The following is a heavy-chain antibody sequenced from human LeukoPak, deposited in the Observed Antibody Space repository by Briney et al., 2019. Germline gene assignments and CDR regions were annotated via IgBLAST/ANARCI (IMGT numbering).Heavy chain of an antibody. Sequence: GGSLRLSCAASGFTFNSYWMHWVRQAPGKGLVWVSRINSDGSSTSYADSVKGRFTISRDNAKNTVYLQMNSLRAEDTAMYYCARSGGPDAFDIWGQGTMVTVSS. CDR3: ARSGGPDAFDI. V-gene: IGHV3-74*01. CDR2: INSDGSST. D-gene: IGHD2-15*01. CDR1: GFTFNSYW. J-gene: IGHJ3*02.